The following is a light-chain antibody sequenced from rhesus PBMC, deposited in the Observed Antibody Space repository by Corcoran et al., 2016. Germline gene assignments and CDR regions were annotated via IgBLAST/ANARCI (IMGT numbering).Light chain of an antibody. CDR3: QQHDTSPYS. Sequence: DIQMTQSPSSLSASVGDRVTLTCRASQGISNWVVWYQQKPGKAPKLLIYRASNLETGAPSRFSGSGCGTDLTLTISSLQPEDIATYNCQQHDTSPYSFGQGTKVEIK. CDR1: QGISNW. J-gene: IGKJ2*01. CDR2: RAS. V-gene: IGKV1-69*01.